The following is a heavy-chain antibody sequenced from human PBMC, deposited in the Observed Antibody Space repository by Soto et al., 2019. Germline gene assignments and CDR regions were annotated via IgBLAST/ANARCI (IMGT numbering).Heavy chain of an antibody. J-gene: IGHJ4*02. CDR3: ARDGDSSGYYYFDY. CDR2: IYYSGST. D-gene: IGHD3-22*01. V-gene: IGHV4-39*07. Sequence: ETLSLTCTVSGGSISSSSYYWGWIRQPPGKGLEWIGSIYYSGSTYYNPSLKSRVTISVDTSKNQFSLKLSSVTAADTAVYYCARDGDSSGYYYFDYWGQGTLVTVSS. CDR1: GGSISSSSYY.